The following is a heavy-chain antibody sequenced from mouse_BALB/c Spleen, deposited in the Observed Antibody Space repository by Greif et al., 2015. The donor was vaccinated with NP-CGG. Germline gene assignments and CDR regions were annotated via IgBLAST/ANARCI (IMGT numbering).Heavy chain of an antibody. J-gene: IGHJ2*01. D-gene: IGHD2-3*01. V-gene: IGHV1-7*01. CDR3: AIYDGYYFDY. CDR1: GYTFTSYW. Sequence: VQLQQSGAELAKPEASVKMSCKASGYTFTSYWMHWVKQRPGQGLEWIGYINPSTGYTEYNQKFKDKATLTADKSSSTAYMQLSSLTSEDSAVYYCAIYDGYYFDYWGQGTTLTVSS. CDR2: INPSTGYT.